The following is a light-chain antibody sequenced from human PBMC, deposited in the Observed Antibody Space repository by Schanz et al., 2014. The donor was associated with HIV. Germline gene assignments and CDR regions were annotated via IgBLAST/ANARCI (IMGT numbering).Light chain of an antibody. CDR3: CSYTNTNTLL. CDR2: EVN. J-gene: IGLJ2*01. CDR1: SSDIGTYNL. Sequence: QSALTQPASVSGSPGQSITISCTGTSSDIGTYNLVSWYQQHPGKAPKLMIFEVNKRPSGISNRFSGSKSANTASLTISGLQTEDEADYYCCSYTNTNTLLFGGGTKLTVL. V-gene: IGLV2-14*02.